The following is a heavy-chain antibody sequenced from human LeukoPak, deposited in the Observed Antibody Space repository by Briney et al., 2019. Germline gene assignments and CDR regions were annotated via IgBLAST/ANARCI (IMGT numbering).Heavy chain of an antibody. CDR1: DYSISSGYH. Sequence: SETLSLTCAVSDYSISSGYHWGWIRQPPEKGLEWIGSISRSGSTYYSPSLKGRVTMSVDSSKNEFSLNLSSVTAADTAVYYCARGYIGNSGRYYYYMDAWGKGTTVTVSS. D-gene: IGHD1-26*01. V-gene: IGHV4-38-2*01. CDR2: ISRSGST. CDR3: ARGYIGNSGRYYYYMDA. J-gene: IGHJ6*03.